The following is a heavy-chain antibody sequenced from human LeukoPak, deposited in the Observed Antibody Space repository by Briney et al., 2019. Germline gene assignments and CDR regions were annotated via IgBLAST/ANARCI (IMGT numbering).Heavy chain of an antibody. CDR3: AKNHGSGSYDYYYYYMDV. J-gene: IGHJ6*03. CDR1: GFTLSDYG. D-gene: IGHD3-10*01. CDR2: IRSDGDNK. Sequence: GGSPRLSCAPSGFTLSDYGMHWIPQAPGKGLGWGAFIRSDGDNKYYAESMKGRFTISRDNSENTLYLQVNSLRAEDTAVYYCAKNHGSGSYDYYYYYMDVWGKGTTVTVSS. V-gene: IGHV3-30*02.